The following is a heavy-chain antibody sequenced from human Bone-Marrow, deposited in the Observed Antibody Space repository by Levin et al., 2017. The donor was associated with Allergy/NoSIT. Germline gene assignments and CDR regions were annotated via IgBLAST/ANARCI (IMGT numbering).Heavy chain of an antibody. CDR2: IYTTGST. CDR3: ARDRSAGGMDV. Sequence: SETLSLTCTVSGGPVSSDSNYWAWIRQPAGKRLEWIGRIYTTGSTNYNPSLESRVIISLDTSKNQFSLKLRSVTAADTALYYCARDRSAGGMDVWGHGTTVIVSS. V-gene: IGHV4-61*10. J-gene: IGHJ6*02. CDR1: GGPVSSDSNY.